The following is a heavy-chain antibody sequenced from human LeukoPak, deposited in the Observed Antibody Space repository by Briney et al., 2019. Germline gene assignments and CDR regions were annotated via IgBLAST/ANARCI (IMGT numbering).Heavy chain of an antibody. CDR3: AKSSLLVVVVVGYYYYMDV. Sequence: GGSLRLSCAASGFTFSSYAMSWVRQAPGKGLEWVSAISGSGGSTYYADSVKGRFTISRDNSKNTLYLQMNSLGAEDTAVYYCAKSSLLVVVVVGYYYYMDVWGKGTTVTVSS. J-gene: IGHJ6*03. V-gene: IGHV3-23*01. CDR1: GFTFSSYA. CDR2: ISGSGGST. D-gene: IGHD2-15*01.